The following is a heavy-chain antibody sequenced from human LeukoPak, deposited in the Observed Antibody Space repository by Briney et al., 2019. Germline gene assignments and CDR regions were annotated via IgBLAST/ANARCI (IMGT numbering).Heavy chain of an antibody. J-gene: IGHJ3*02. V-gene: IGHV3-74*01. D-gene: IGHD3-10*01. CDR3: AREFEGQEAGAYGSGSYDVFDI. CDR1: GFTFSNYW. CDR2: ITSDASST. Sequence: PGGSLRLSCAASGFTFSNYWMHWVRRAPGKGLVWVSRITSDASSTIYADSVKGRFTISRDNAKNTLYLRMNSLRAEDTAVYYCAREFEGQEAGAYGSGSYDVFDIWGQGTMVTVSS.